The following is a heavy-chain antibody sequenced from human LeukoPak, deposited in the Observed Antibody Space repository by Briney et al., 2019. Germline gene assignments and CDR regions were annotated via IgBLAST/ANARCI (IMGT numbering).Heavy chain of an antibody. V-gene: IGHV3-23*01. J-gene: IGHJ6*03. D-gene: IGHD3-3*01. CDR1: GFTFSSYA. CDR2: ISGSGGST. CDR3: ARDHQPYYDFWSGYYYMDV. Sequence: PGGSLRLSCAASGFTFSSYAMSWVRQAPGKGLEWVSAISGSGGSTYYADSVKGRFTISRDNSKNTLYLQMNSLRAEDTAVYYCARDHQPYYDFWSGYYYMDVWGKGTTVTVSS.